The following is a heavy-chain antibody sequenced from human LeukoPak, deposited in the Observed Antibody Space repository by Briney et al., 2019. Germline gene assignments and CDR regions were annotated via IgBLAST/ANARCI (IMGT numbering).Heavy chain of an antibody. D-gene: IGHD3-3*01. J-gene: IGHJ4*02. CDR1: GGSISSGSYY. CDR3: ARGCYDFWSGYFDY. V-gene: IGHV4-61*02. CDR2: IYTSGST. Sequence: SQTLSLTCTVSGGSISSGSYYWSWIRQPAGKGLEWIGRIYTSGSTNYNPSLKSRVTISVDTSKNQFSLKLSSVTAADTAVYYCARGCYDFWSGYFDYWGQGTLVTVSS.